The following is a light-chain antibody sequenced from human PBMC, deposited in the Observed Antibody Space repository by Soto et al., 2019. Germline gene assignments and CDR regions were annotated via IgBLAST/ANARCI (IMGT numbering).Light chain of an antibody. Sequence: EIVMTQAPATLSVSPGERATLSCRASQSVSSNLAWYQQKPGQAPRLLIYGASTRATGIPARFSGSGSGTEFTLTISSLQSEDFAVYYCQQYNNWPWTFGQGNKGAIK. CDR2: GAS. J-gene: IGKJ1*01. V-gene: IGKV3-15*01. CDR1: QSVSSN. CDR3: QQYNNWPWT.